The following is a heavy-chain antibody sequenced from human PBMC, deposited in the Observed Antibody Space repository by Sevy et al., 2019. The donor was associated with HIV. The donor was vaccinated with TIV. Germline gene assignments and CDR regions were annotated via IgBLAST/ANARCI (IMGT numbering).Heavy chain of an antibody. J-gene: IGHJ4*02. Sequence: GESLKISCAASGFTFSNYDMHWVRQAPGKGLGWVAVISHDGNYKNYADSVKVRFTISRDDFKNTLYLQMSSLRPEDTAVYFCARLFSCGGDCYYLDYWGQGALVTVSS. CDR3: ARLFSCGGDCYYLDY. CDR2: ISHDGNYK. V-gene: IGHV3-30-3*01. D-gene: IGHD2-21*02. CDR1: GFTFSNYD.